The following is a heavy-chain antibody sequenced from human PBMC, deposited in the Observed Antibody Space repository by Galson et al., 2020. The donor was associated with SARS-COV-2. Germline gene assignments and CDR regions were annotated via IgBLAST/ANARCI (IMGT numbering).Heavy chain of an antibody. D-gene: IGHD2-21*02. CDR3: ATEGNSGHSDS. CDR2: ISHSGRST. V-gene: IGHV4-4*02. J-gene: IGHJ5*02. CDR1: GGSISSSNW. Sequence: SETLSLTCAVSGGSISSSNWWGWVRQSPAKGLEWIGEISHSGRSTNYNPSLKSRVTISVDKSGNQFSLKLSSVTAADTAVYYCATEGNSGHSDSWGQGTLVTVSS.